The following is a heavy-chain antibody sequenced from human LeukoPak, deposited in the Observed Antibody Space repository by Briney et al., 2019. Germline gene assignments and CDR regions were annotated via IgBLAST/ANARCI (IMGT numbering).Heavy chain of an antibody. CDR1: GVTLIGYH. D-gene: IGHD3-16*01. CDR2: IDRISGAS. CDR3: AISDYICGFAS. Sequence: EASVKVSCKAFGVTLIGYHMHWVRQTPGRRPEWMGWIDRISGASSPAQKFQGRVTMTRDTSMSTFYMDMSGLTSDDTAIYYCAISDYICGFASWGVGTQVTVSS. J-gene: IGHJ4*02. V-gene: IGHV1-2*02.